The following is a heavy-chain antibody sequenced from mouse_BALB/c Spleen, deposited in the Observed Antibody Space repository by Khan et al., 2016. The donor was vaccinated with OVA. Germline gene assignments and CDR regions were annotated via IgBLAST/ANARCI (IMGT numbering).Heavy chain of an antibody. Sequence: VQLQQPGAELVKPGASVKLSCTASGFNIKDTYMHWVKQRPEQGLEWIGRIDPANGNTKYDPKFQGKATITADTSSNTAYLQLSSLTSEDTAVYYCARYRSYAMDYWGQGTSVTVSS. J-gene: IGHJ4*01. CDR1: GFNIKDTY. D-gene: IGHD2-14*01. CDR2: IDPANGNT. V-gene: IGHV14-3*02. CDR3: ARYRSYAMDY.